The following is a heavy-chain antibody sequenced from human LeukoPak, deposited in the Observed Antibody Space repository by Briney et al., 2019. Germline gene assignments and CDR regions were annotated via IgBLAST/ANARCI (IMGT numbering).Heavy chain of an antibody. CDR2: ISSSGSTI. CDR3: ARVRKLELRY. CDR1: GFTFSSYE. V-gene: IGHV3-48*03. J-gene: IGHJ4*02. Sequence: GGSLRLSCAASGFTFSSYEMNWVRQAPGKGLEWVSYISSSGSTIYYADSVKGRFTISRDNAKNSLYLQMNSLRAEDTAVYYCARVRKLELRYWGQGTLVTVSS. D-gene: IGHD1-7*01.